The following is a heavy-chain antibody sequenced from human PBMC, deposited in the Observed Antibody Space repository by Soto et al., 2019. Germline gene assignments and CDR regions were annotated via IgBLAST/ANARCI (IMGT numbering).Heavy chain of an antibody. V-gene: IGHV3-48*02. CDR2: ISYDSDTI. CDR1: GFTFGTYS. CDR3: SRLYYDYV. Sequence: PGGSLRLSCAGSGFTFGTYSMNWVRQAAGKGLEWIAYISYDSDTIQYADSVKGRFTISRDNAKNSLYLQMNSLRDEDTAVYYCSRLYYDYVWGQGTTVTVSS. D-gene: IGHD3-3*01. J-gene: IGHJ6*02.